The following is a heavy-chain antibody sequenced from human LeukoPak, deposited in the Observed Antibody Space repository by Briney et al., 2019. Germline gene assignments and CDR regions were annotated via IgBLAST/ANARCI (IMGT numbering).Heavy chain of an antibody. CDR1: GGSFSGYY. J-gene: IGHJ4*02. CDR2: INHGGST. Sequence: SETLSLTCAVYGGSFSGYYWSWIRQPPGKGLEWIGEINHGGSTNYNPSLKSRVTISVDTSKNQFSLKLSSVTAADTAVYYCAGVILDLYYFDYWGQGTLVTVSS. CDR3: AGVILDLYYFDY. V-gene: IGHV4-34*01. D-gene: IGHD3-3*01.